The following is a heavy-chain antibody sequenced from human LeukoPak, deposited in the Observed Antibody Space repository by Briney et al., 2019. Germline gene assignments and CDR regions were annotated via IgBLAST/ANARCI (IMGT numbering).Heavy chain of an antibody. Sequence: GASVKVSCKVSGYTFTDYFIHWVRQATGEGLEWMGSINPHTEYSNIAQPFQDRVTMTRDTTMTTAYIDQSGITSDDTAVYYCTRVRFSSGWNLLGYWGQGSLVIVSS. CDR1: GYTFTDYF. CDR3: TRVRFSSGWNLLGY. CDR2: INPHTEYS. D-gene: IGHD6-19*01. V-gene: IGHV1-2*02. J-gene: IGHJ4*02.